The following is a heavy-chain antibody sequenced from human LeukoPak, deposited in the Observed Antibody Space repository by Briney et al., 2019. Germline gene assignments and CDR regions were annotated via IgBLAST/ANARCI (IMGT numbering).Heavy chain of an antibody. V-gene: IGHV1-18*01. CDR3: ASRGHYTYYFDF. CDR1: GYTFTSYG. J-gene: IGHJ4*02. CDR2: ISAYNGNT. Sequence: ASVKVSCKASGYTFTSYGISWVRQAPGQGLEWMGWISAYNGNTHYAQKLQGRVTMTTDTSTSTVYMELRSLRSDDTAVYYCASRGHYTYYFDFWGQGTLVTVSS. D-gene: IGHD3-3*01.